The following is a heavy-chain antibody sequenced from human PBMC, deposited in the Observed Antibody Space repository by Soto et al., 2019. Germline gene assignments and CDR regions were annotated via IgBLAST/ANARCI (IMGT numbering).Heavy chain of an antibody. V-gene: IGHV2-26*01. D-gene: IGHD6-13*01. CDR1: GGSVSGYF. J-gene: IGHJ4*02. Sequence: ETLSLTCTVSGGSVSGYFWSWIRQPPGKALEWLAHIFSNDEKSYSTSLKSRLTISKDTSKSQVVLTMTNMDPVDTATYYCARISLAWDSSSWYVDYWGQGTLVTVSS. CDR2: IFSNDEK. CDR3: ARISLAWDSSSWYVDY.